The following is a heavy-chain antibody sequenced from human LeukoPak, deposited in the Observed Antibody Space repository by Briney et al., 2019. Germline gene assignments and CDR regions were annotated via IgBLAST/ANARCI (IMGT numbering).Heavy chain of an antibody. CDR2: IYYSGNT. CDR1: GGSISSYY. Sequence: HSETLSLTCTVSGGSISSYYWSWIRQPPGKGLEWIGYIYYSGNTNYNPSLKSRVTISVDTSKNQFSLKLSSVTAADTAVYYCARHDFYGSGSPDAFGIWGQGTMVTVSS. CDR3: ARHDFYGSGSPDAFGI. J-gene: IGHJ3*02. V-gene: IGHV4-59*08. D-gene: IGHD3-10*01.